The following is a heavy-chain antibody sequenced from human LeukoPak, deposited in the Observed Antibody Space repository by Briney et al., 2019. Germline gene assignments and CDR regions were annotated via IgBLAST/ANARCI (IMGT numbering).Heavy chain of an antibody. J-gene: IGHJ5*02. D-gene: IGHD3-3*01. CDR3: ARDQQYYDFWSGHNWFDP. V-gene: IGHV4-34*01. Sequence: PSETLSLTCAVYGGSFSGYYWSWIRQPPGKGLEWIGEINHSGSTNYNPSLKSRVTISVDTSKNQFSLKLSSVTAADTAVYYCARDQQYYDFWSGHNWFDPWGQGTLVTVSS. CDR1: GGSFSGYY. CDR2: INHSGST.